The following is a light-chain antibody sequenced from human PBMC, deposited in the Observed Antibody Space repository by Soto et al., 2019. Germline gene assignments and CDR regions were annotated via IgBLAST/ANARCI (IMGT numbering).Light chain of an antibody. CDR1: QTVSSS. Sequence: EIVLTQSPGTLAFSPGERATRSCRSSQTVSSSLAWYQQKPGQAPRLLIYEASNRATGIPARFSGSGSGADFTLTISSLEPEDFAVYYCQQYGSSPPRTFGQGTKVDIK. J-gene: IGKJ1*01. CDR3: QQYGSSPPRT. V-gene: IGKV3-11*01. CDR2: EAS.